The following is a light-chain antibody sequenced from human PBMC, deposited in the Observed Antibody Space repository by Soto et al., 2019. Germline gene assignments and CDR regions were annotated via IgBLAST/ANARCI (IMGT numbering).Light chain of an antibody. CDR2: GNS. CDR3: ESYDSSLSGYV. J-gene: IGLJ1*01. Sequence: QSVLTQPPSVSGAPGQKVTISCTGSSSNIGAGYDVNWYHQLPSTAPKLLIHGNSNRPPWCPERFSGSKSGTSASLAITGLQAEDEADYFCESYDSSLSGYVFGTGTKVTVL. CDR1: SSNIGAGYD. V-gene: IGLV1-40*01.